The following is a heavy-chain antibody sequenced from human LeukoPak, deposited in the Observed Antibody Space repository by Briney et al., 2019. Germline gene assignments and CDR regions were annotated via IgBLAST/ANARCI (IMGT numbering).Heavy chain of an antibody. J-gene: IGHJ4*02. Sequence: GGSLRLSCAASGFTFSGHSMDWVRQAPGKGLEWVASISTDSDYKYYADSVKGRFTISRDNAKNSLYLQMNSLRAEDTALYYCAKDFTAMVRGGDYWGQGTLVTVSS. CDR1: GFTFSGHS. D-gene: IGHD5-18*01. CDR3: AKDFTAMVRGGDY. CDR2: ISTDSDYK. V-gene: IGHV3-21*04.